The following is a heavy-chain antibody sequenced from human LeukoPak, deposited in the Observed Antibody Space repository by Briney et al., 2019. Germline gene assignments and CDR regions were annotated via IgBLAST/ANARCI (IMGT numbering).Heavy chain of an antibody. Sequence: SETLPLTCTVSGGPIKSYYWSWIRQPAGRGLEWIGRIYTSGSTNYNPSLKSRVTMSVDTSKNQFSLKLSSVTAADTAVYYCATDIVATRGIFYWGQGTLVTVSS. D-gene: IGHD5-12*01. CDR3: ATDIVATRGIFY. J-gene: IGHJ4*02. CDR1: GGPIKSYY. V-gene: IGHV4-4*07. CDR2: IYTSGST.